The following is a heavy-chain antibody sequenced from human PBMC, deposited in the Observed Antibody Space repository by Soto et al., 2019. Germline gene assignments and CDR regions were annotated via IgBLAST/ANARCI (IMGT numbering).Heavy chain of an antibody. V-gene: IGHV3-30*18. CDR1: RFTFSSYG. D-gene: IGHD1-26*01. CDR3: AKDIGRWLTIRGGFDY. Sequence: QVQLVESGGGVVQPGRSLRLSCAASRFTFSSYGMHWVRQAPGKGLEWVAVISYDGSNKYYADSVKGRFTISRDNSKNTLYLQMNSLRAEDTAVYYCAKDIGRWLTIRGGFDYWGQGTLVTVSS. J-gene: IGHJ4*02. CDR2: ISYDGSNK.